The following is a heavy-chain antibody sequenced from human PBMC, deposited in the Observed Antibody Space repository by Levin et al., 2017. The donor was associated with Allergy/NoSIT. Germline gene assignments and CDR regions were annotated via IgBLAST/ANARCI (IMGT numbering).Heavy chain of an antibody. D-gene: IGHD3-10*01. V-gene: IGHV3-9*01. J-gene: IGHJ4*02. CDR3: ARGRVPNDY. CDR2: IDWNSGSR. CDR1: GFIFDDYA. Sequence: SLKISCAASGFIFDDYAMHWVRQVPGKGLEWVSGIDWNSGSRGYVDSVKGRFTISRDNAKNSLYLQMNSLRAEDTAIYYCARGRVPNDYWGQGTLVTVSS.